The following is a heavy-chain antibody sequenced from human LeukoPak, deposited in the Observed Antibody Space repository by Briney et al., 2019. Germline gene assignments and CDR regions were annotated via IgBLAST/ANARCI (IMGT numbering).Heavy chain of an antibody. V-gene: IGHV3-48*01. CDR3: ARGSGYYYYYYGMDV. CDR2: ISSSSSTI. D-gene: IGHD3-22*01. Sequence: GGSLRLSCAASGFTFSSYSMNWVRQAPGKGLEWVSYISSSSSTIYYADSVKGRFTISRDNAKNSLYLQMNSLRAEDTAVYYCARGSGYYYYYYGMDVWGQGTTVTVSS. CDR1: GFTFSSYS. J-gene: IGHJ6*02.